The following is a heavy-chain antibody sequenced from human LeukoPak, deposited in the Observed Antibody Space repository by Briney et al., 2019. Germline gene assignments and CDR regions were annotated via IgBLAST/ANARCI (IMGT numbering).Heavy chain of an antibody. V-gene: IGHV4-4*07. CDR3: ARGDYYDGGGRNWFDP. Sequence: SETLSLTCSVSGDSMYSHYWSFIRQAAGTGLEWIGRIHTSGTTYYNPSLKSRVTLSIDTSMNQFSLRLTSVSAADTAVYYCARGDYYDGGGRNWFDPWGQGTLVTVSP. CDR2: IHTSGTT. J-gene: IGHJ5*02. D-gene: IGHD3-3*01. CDR1: GDSMYSHY.